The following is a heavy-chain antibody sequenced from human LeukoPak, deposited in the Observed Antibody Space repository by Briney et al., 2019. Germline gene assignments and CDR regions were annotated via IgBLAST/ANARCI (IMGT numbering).Heavy chain of an antibody. J-gene: IGHJ4*02. CDR2: IYHSGST. CDR1: GYSISSGYY. D-gene: IGHD1-1*01. Sequence: PSETLSLTCAVSGYSISSGYYWGWIRQPPGKGLEWIGSIYHSGSTYYNPSLKSRVTLSVDTSKNQFSLKLSSVTAADTAVYYCARRRTIGYFDYWSQGTLVTVSS. V-gene: IGHV4-38-2*01. CDR3: ARRRTIGYFDY.